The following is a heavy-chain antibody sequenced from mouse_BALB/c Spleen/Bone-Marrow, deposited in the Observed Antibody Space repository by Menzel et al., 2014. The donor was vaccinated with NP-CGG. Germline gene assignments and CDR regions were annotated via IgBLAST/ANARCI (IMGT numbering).Heavy chain of an antibody. CDR3: VRGNYGNYVDYFDF. D-gene: IGHD2-1*01. Sequence: VQLQQSGGGLVQPGGSLKLSCAASGFTFSNYGMSWVRQTPDKRLELVATINGNGGSTYYPDSVKGRFTISGDTAKNTLYLQMSSLKSEETAMYYCVRGNYGNYVDYFDFWGQGTTLTVSS. CDR1: GFTFSNYG. J-gene: IGHJ2*01. CDR2: INGNGGST. V-gene: IGHV5-6-3*01.